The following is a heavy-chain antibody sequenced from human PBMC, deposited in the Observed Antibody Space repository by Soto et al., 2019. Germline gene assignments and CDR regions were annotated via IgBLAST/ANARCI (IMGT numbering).Heavy chain of an antibody. D-gene: IGHD2-2*02. J-gene: IGHJ6*03. CDR3: ARVRGLLCSSTSCYNKYYYMDV. CDR1: GGSFSGYY. CDR2: INHSGST. V-gene: IGHV4-34*01. Sequence: PSETLSLTCAVYGGSFSGYYWSWIRQPPGKGLEWIGEINHSGSTNYNPSLKSRVTISVDTSKNQFSLKLSSVTAADTAVYYCARVRGLLCSSTSCYNKYYYMDVWGKGTTVTVSS.